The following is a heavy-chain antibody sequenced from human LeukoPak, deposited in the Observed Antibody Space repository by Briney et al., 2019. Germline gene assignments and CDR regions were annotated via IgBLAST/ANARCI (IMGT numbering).Heavy chain of an antibody. V-gene: IGHV4-59*08. CDR1: GGSISSYY. CDR3: ARFIVVAGQGYHWFDH. CDR2: ISYSGTI. J-gene: IGHJ5*02. Sequence: SETLSLTCTVSGGSISSYYWNWIRQPPGKGLEWIGYISYSGTINYNPSLKSRLTISVDTSKNQFSLKLSSVTAADTAVYFCARFIVVAGQGYHWFDHWGQGTLVTVSS. D-gene: IGHD6-19*01.